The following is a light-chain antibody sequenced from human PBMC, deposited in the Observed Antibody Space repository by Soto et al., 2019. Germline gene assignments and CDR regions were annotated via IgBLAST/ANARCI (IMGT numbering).Light chain of an antibody. Sequence: EIVLTQSPCTLSLSPGERATLSCRASQTVRNNYLAWYQQKPGQAPRLLIYDASSRATGIPDRFSGGGSGTDFTLTISRLEPEDFAGYYCQQFSSYPLTFGGGTKVDIK. J-gene: IGKJ4*01. CDR1: QTVRNNY. CDR2: DAS. CDR3: QQFSSYPLT. V-gene: IGKV3-20*01.